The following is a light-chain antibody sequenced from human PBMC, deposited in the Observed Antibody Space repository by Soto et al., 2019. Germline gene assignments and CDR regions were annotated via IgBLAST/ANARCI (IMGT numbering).Light chain of an antibody. CDR1: QGISTY. Sequence: DIQLTQSPPFLSASVGDSVTFTCRASQGISTYLAWYQQKPGRAPKLLIYVASTLQSGVPSRFRGSGSGTEFTLPISSLQPEEFATYYCQQLISYPLTFGGGTKVEFK. J-gene: IGKJ4*01. CDR3: QQLISYPLT. CDR2: VAS. V-gene: IGKV1-9*01.